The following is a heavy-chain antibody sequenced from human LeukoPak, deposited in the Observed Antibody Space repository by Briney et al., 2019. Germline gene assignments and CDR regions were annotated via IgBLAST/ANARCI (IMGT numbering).Heavy chain of an antibody. Sequence: SETLSLTCTVSGGSISSGGYYWSWIRQHPGKGLEWIGYIYYSGGTYYNPSLKSRVTISVDTSKNQFSLKLSSVTAADTAVYYCARCASAQYYFDYWGQGTLVTVSS. V-gene: IGHV4-31*03. D-gene: IGHD4-11*01. CDR1: GGSISSGGYY. CDR3: ARCASAQYYFDY. CDR2: IYYSGGT. J-gene: IGHJ4*02.